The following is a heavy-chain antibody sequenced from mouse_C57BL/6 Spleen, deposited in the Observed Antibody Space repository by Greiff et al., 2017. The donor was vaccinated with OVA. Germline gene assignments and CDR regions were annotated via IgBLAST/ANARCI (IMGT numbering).Heavy chain of an antibody. Sequence: EVQLQQSGPELVKPGASVKIPCKASGYTFTDYNMDWVKQSHGKSLEWIGDINPNNGGTIYNQKFKGKATLTVDKSSSTAYMELRSLTSEDTAVYYCAKIGELGRGYAMDYWGQGTSVTVSS. D-gene: IGHD4-1*01. V-gene: IGHV1-18*01. CDR3: AKIGELGRGYAMDY. CDR1: GYTFTDYN. J-gene: IGHJ4*01. CDR2: INPNNGGT.